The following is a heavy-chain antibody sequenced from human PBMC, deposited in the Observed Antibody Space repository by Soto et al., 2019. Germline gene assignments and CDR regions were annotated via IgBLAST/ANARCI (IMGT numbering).Heavy chain of an antibody. J-gene: IGHJ6*02. V-gene: IGHV1-69*13. CDR2: IIPIFGTA. CDR3: ARNQWDAVAGKGKGYYYYYGMDV. Sequence: ASVKVSCKASGGTFSSYAISWVRQAPGQGLEWMGGIIPIFGTANYAQKFQGRVTITADESTSTAYMELSSLRSEDTAVYYCARNQWDAVAGKGKGYYYYYGMDVWGQGTTVTLSS. D-gene: IGHD6-19*01. CDR1: GGTFSSYA.